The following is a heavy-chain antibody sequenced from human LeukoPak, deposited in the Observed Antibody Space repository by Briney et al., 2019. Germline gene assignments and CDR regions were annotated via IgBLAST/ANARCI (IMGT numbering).Heavy chain of an antibody. J-gene: IGHJ4*02. Sequence: PPETLSLTCAVYGGSFSGYYWSWIRQPPGKGLEWIGEINHSGSTNYNPSLKSRVTISVDTSKNQFSLKLSSVTAADTAVYYCARGRSGIAVAGPGRYFDYWGQGTLVTVSS. CDR2: INHSGST. CDR1: GGSFSGYY. D-gene: IGHD6-19*01. V-gene: IGHV4-34*01. CDR3: ARGRSGIAVAGPGRYFDY.